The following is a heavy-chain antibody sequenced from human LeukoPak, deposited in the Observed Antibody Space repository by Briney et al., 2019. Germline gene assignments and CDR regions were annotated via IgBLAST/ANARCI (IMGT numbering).Heavy chain of an antibody. Sequence: GESLRLSCAASGFTFTDYYMSWIRQAPGKRLEWVSYIRSSATDTYYADSVKGRFTISRDNAKNSLYLQMDSLRADDTAVYYCARRNAYCSSGSCSRASYYYYGMDVWGQGTTVTVSS. J-gene: IGHJ6*02. D-gene: IGHD2-15*01. CDR1: GFTFTDYY. CDR2: IRSSATDT. V-gene: IGHV3-11*01. CDR3: ARRNAYCSSGSCSRASYYYYGMDV.